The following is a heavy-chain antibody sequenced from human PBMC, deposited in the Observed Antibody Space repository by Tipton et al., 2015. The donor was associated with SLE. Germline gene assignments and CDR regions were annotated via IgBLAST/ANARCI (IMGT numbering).Heavy chain of an antibody. CDR3: ARHPRHITASGIYPKAGSQH. V-gene: IGHV4-38-2*01. CDR2: ISHTEST. CDR1: GYSITSGDY. D-gene: IGHD3-10*01. J-gene: IGHJ1*01. Sequence: TLSLTCAVSGYSITSGDYWGWIRQPPGKGLEWIAIISHTESTYYNPSLKSRLTISIDTSRNQFSLRRNSVTAADTAVYFCARHPRHITASGIYPKAGSQHWGQGTLVTVSS.